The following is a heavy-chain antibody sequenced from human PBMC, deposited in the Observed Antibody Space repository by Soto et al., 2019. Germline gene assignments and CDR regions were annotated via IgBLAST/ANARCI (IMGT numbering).Heavy chain of an antibody. D-gene: IGHD3-3*01. CDR2: INPSGVST. CDR1: GYTFTSYY. CDR3: ARGTDDFWIPTYYCYCGMDV. Sequence: ASVKVSCKASGYTFTSYYMHWVRQAPGQGLEWMGIINPSGVSTSYAQKFQGRVTMTRDTSTSTVYMELSSLRSEDTAVYYCARGTDDFWIPTYYCYCGMDVWSQGNTVTVSS. V-gene: IGHV1-46*01. J-gene: IGHJ6*02.